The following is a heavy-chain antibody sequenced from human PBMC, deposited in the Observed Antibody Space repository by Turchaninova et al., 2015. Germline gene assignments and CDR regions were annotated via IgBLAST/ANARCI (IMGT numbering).Heavy chain of an antibody. D-gene: IGHD3-16*01. Sequence: EVQLVQSGAEVKKPGASLRTSCTGSGYSFTNYWSTWVCQMPGKGLEWMGRLDPSDSYTDYSPSFQGHVTLSVDKSINTAYLQWSSLRASDTAMYYCARHRGGPIFDYWGQGALVAVSS. V-gene: IGHV5-10-1*03. CDR2: LDPSDSYT. J-gene: IGHJ4*02. CDR3: ARHRGGPIFDY. CDR1: GYSFTNYW.